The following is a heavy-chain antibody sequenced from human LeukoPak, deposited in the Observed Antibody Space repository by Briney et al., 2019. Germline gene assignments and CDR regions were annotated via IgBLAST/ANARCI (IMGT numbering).Heavy chain of an antibody. D-gene: IGHD5-18*01. Sequence: SETLSLTCTVSGGSISSYYWSWIRQPPGKGLEWIGYVYYSGSTNYNPSLKSRVTISVVTSKNQFSLKLSSVTAADTAVYYCARHGRGYSYGYLFDYWGQGTLVTVSS. CDR1: GGSISSYY. V-gene: IGHV4-59*08. CDR3: ARHGRGYSYGYLFDY. J-gene: IGHJ4*02. CDR2: VYYSGST.